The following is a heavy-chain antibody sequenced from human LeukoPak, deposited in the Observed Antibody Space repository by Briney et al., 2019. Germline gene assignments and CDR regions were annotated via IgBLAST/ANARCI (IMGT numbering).Heavy chain of an antibody. V-gene: IGHV1-2*02. CDR2: INPNSGGT. Sequence: ASVKVSCKASGYTLTGYYMHWVRQAPGQGLEWMGWINPNSGGTNYAQKFQGRVTMTRDTSISTAYMELSRLRSDDTAVYYCARVFTRGSYRRFDPWGQGTLVTVSS. D-gene: IGHD1-26*01. CDR1: GYTLTGYY. J-gene: IGHJ5*02. CDR3: ARVFTRGSYRRFDP.